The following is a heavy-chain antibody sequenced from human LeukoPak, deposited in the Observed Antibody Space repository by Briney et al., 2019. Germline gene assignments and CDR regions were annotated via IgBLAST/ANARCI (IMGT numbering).Heavy chain of an antibody. CDR2: INPGGSSI. V-gene: IGHV3-74*01. Sequence: GESLRLSCAASGFTFSSDWMHWVRQVPGKGLVWVARINPGGSSITYADSVKGRFTISRDNAKNTLYLQMDSLRAEDTGVYYCARSNQADDYWGQGTLVTVSS. CDR3: ARSNQADDY. CDR1: GFTFSSDW. D-gene: IGHD1-14*01. J-gene: IGHJ4*02.